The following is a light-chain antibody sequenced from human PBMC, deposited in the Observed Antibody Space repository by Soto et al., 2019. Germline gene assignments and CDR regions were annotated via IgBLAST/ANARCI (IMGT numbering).Light chain of an antibody. J-gene: IGKJ1*01. CDR2: AAS. Sequence: DIQVTQSPSYVSASVGDTVTITCRASQFISNWLAWYQQKPGNAPKLLIYAASSLESGAPSRFSGSGFGTDFTLTISSLQPEDFASYYCQQANSFPQTFGQGTKVELK. CDR1: QFISNW. CDR3: QQANSFPQT. V-gene: IGKV1-12*01.